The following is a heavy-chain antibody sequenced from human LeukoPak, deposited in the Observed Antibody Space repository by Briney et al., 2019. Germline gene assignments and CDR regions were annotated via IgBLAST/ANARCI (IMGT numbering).Heavy chain of an antibody. V-gene: IGHV4-4*07. CDR3: ARVTKDIVVVPAATYYYYYMDV. CDR2: IYTSGST. D-gene: IGHD2-2*01. J-gene: IGHJ6*03. Sequence: SETLSLTCTVSGGSISSYYWSWIRQPAGKELEWIGRIYTSGSTNYNPSLKSRVTMSVDTSKNQFSLKLSSVTAADTAVYYCARVTKDIVVVPAATYYYYYMDVWGKGTTVTVSS. CDR1: GGSISSYY.